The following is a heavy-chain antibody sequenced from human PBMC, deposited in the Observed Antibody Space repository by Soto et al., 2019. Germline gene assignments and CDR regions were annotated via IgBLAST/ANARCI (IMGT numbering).Heavy chain of an antibody. D-gene: IGHD1-1*01. V-gene: IGHV1-46*01. J-gene: IGHJ4*02. CDR2: INPRDGKT. CDR1: GYPFTGQY. Sequence: ASVKVSCKASGYPFTGQYIHWVRHAPGQGFQWMGIINPRDGKTTYAQNFQGTIIMTRDTSTSTLYLELTSLTSDDTAVYYCARAGFWNLDSWGQGTPVTVSS. CDR3: ARAGFWNLDS.